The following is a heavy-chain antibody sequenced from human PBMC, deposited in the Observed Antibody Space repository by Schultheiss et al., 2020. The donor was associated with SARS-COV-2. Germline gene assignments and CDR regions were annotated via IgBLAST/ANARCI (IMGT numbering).Heavy chain of an antibody. D-gene: IGHD5-12*01. CDR3: ERPTATRQSKVPYNWFDP. CDR2: IIPSSGGT. V-gene: IGHV1-2*06. J-gene: IGHJ5*02. Sequence: ASVKVSCKASGYTFTGYSMHWVRQAPGQGLQWMGRIIPSSGGTNYAQKFQGRVTMTRDTSISTAYMELSRLRSDDTAVYYCERPTATRQSKVPYNWFDPWGQGAVVTVSS. CDR1: GYTFTGYS.